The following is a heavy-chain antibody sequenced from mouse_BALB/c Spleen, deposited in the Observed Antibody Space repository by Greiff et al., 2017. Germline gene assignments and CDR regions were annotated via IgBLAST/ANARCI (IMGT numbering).Heavy chain of an antibody. CDR2: ISYSGST. CDR3: ARTGGMRFAY. D-gene: IGHD4-1*01. J-gene: IGHJ3*01. CDR1: GYSITSDYA. V-gene: IGHV3-2*02. Sequence: EVQLQQSGPGLVKPSQSLSLTCTVTGYSITSDYAWNWIRQFPGNKLEWMGYISYSGSTSYNPSLKSRISITRDTSKNQFFLQLNSVTTEDTATYYCARTGGMRFAYWGQGTLVTVSA.